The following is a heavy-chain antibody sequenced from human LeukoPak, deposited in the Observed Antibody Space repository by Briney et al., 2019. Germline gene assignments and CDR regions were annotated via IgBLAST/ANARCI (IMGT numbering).Heavy chain of an antibody. CDR2: INPSGGST. CDR3: ARLGDYGSGSVTTHHFDY. Sequence: ASVKVSCTASGYTFTSYYMHWVRQAPGQGLEWMGIINPSGGSTSYAQKFQGRVTMTRDTSTSTVYMELSSLRSEDTAVYYCARLGDYGSGSVTTHHFDYWGQGTLVTVSS. CDR1: GYTFTSYY. V-gene: IGHV1-46*01. D-gene: IGHD3-10*01. J-gene: IGHJ4*02.